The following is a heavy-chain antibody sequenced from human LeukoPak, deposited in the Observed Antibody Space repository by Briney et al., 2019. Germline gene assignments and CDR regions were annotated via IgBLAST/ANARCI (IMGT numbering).Heavy chain of an antibody. CDR1: GGSISSRNYN. D-gene: IGHD1-7*01. V-gene: IGHV4-61*01. CDR2: IYYSGST. CDR3: ARDRWNSVGDAFDI. Sequence: SETLSLTCTVSGGSISSRNYNWGWIRQPPGKGLEWIGYIYYSGSTNYNPSLKSRVTISVDTSKNQFSLKLSSVTAADTAVYYCARDRWNSVGDAFDIWGQGTMVTVSS. J-gene: IGHJ3*02.